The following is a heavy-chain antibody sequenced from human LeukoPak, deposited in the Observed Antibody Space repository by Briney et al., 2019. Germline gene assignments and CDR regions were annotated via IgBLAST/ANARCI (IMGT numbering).Heavy chain of an antibody. CDR3: AKDKISGDGFREFDH. J-gene: IGHJ4*02. D-gene: IGHD7-27*01. V-gene: IGHV3-23*01. CDR2: IDGGGGSI. CDR1: GFTFSSYA. Sequence: GGSLRLSCEASGFTFSSYALTWVRQAPGKGLEWVSGIDGGGGSINYGDSVTGRVTISRDNSKNTVYLQMNSLRPEDTAVYYCAKDKISGDGFREFDHWGRGTLVTVSS.